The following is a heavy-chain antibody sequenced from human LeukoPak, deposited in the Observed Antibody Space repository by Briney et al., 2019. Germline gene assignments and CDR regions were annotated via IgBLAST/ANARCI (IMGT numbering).Heavy chain of an antibody. Sequence: SETLSLTCSVSGASISTYYWSWIRQPAGKGLEWIGRTSASGSTNYIPSLKSRVTMSVDASKNQFSLKLNSVTAADTAVYYCARRNVLTEGEAFDIWGQGTLVTVSS. V-gene: IGHV4-4*07. D-gene: IGHD3-16*01. CDR1: GASISTYY. J-gene: IGHJ3*02. CDR2: TSASGST. CDR3: ARRNVLTEGEAFDI.